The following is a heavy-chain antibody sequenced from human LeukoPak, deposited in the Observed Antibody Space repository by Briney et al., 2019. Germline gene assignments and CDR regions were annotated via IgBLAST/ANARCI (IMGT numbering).Heavy chain of an antibody. V-gene: IGHV4-34*01. CDR2: TNHSGST. Sequence: PSETLFLTCAVYGGSFSGYYWSWIRQPPGKGLEWIGETNHSGSTNSNPSLKSRVTISVDTSKNQFSLKLSSVTAADTAVYYCARGAGQIVVVPAAISASGYYYMDVWGKGTTVTVSS. D-gene: IGHD2-2*01. CDR3: ARGAGQIVVVPAAISASGYYYMDV. CDR1: GGSFSGYY. J-gene: IGHJ6*03.